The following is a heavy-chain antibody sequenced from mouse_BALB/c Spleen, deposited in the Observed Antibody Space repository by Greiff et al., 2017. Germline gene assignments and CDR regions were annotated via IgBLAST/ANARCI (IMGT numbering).Heavy chain of an antibody. CDR2: INPSSGYT. J-gene: IGHJ4*01. Sequence: QVQLQQSGAELARPGASVKMSCKASGYTFTSYTMHWVKQRPGQGLEWIGYINPSSGYTNYNQKFKDKATLTADKSSSTAYMQLSSLTSEDSAVYYCARSITTSYAMDYWGQGTSVTVSS. D-gene: IGHD1-1*01. V-gene: IGHV1-4*01. CDR3: ARSITTSYAMDY. CDR1: GYTFTSYT.